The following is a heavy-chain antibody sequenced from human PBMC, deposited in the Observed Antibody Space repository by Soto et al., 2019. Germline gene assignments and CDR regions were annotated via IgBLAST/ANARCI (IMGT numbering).Heavy chain of an antibody. Sequence: QLHFQESGPGLVKPSETLSLTCTVSGDSLSSASYYWAWIRQPPGKVLEWIGSIFFNGGAYYTPSLESRVTISVDTSKNKLSLRLRSVTAADTAVYYCARQERSYFGPGGFDTWGQGALVTVSS. CDR1: GDSLSSASYY. CDR3: ARQERSYFGPGGFDT. D-gene: IGHD3-10*01. V-gene: IGHV4-39*01. CDR2: IFFNGGA. J-gene: IGHJ5*02.